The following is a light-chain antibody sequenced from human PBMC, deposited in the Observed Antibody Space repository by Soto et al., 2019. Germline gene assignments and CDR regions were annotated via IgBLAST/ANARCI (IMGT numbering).Light chain of an antibody. CDR2: GAS. V-gene: IGKV3D-20*02. Sequence: EIVLTHSPGTLSLSPGERAALSCSAGQSVSSSYLAWYQQKPGQAPRLLIYGASSRATGIPDRFSGSGSGTDFTLTISRLEPEDFAVYYCQQRSNWPPITFGQGTRLEIK. CDR1: QSVSSSY. CDR3: QQRSNWPPIT. J-gene: IGKJ5*01.